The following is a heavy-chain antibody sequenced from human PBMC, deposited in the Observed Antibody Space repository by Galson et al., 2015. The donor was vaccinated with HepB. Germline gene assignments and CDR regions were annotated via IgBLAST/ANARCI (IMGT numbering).Heavy chain of an antibody. D-gene: IGHD3-10*01. J-gene: IGHJ1*01. CDR2: INPGNGNT. CDR1: GYSFISYA. V-gene: IGHV1-3*01. Sequence: SVKVSCKASGYSFISYAFHWVRQAPGQRPEWLGWINPGNGNTKYSRQFQGRLTFTTETSASTIYMELNSLRFEDTAVYYCARDYGQIRGLVISAFISWGQGTLVTVSS. CDR3: ARDYGQIRGLVISAFIS.